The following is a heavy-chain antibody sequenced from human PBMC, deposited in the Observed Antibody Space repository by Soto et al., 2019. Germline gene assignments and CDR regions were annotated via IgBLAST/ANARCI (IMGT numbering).Heavy chain of an antibody. V-gene: IGHV4-59*01. D-gene: IGHD4-17*01. CDR2: MYYSGST. CDR1: GGSISNYS. CDR3: ARLPWADYGGIFDP. J-gene: IGHJ5*02. Sequence: QVQLQESGPGLVKPSETLSLTCTVSGGSISNYSWSWIRHPPGKKLEWIGCMYYSGSTNYNPSLKSRVTISVDTSKNQFSLKLYSVTTADTAMYYCARLPWADYGGIFDPWGQGTLVTVSS.